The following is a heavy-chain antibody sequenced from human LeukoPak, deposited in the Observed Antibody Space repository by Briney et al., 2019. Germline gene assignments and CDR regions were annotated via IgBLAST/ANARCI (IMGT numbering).Heavy chain of an antibody. V-gene: IGHV4-59*12. CDR3: ARGIVGDAFDI. CDR2: IHYSGST. Sequence: PSETLSLTCTVSGGSISSYYWSWIRQPPGKGLEWIGYIHYSGSTNYNPSLKSRVTISVDTSKNQFSLKLSSVTAADTAVYYCARGIVGDAFDIWGQGTMVTVSS. D-gene: IGHD1-26*01. CDR1: GGSISSYY. J-gene: IGHJ3*02.